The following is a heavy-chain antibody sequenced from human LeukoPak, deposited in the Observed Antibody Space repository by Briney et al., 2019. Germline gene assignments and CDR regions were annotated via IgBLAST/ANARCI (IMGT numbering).Heavy chain of an antibody. CDR3: ARDGGTYYFDY. Sequence: GGSLRLSCAASGFTFSSYEMNWVRQAPGKGLEWVSSISSSAGIIYYADSVKGRFTISRDNAKNSLYLQMNSLRADDTAVYYCARDGGTYYFDYWGQGTLVTVSS. CDR2: ISSSAGII. D-gene: IGHD1-26*01. J-gene: IGHJ4*02. V-gene: IGHV3-48*03. CDR1: GFTFSSYE.